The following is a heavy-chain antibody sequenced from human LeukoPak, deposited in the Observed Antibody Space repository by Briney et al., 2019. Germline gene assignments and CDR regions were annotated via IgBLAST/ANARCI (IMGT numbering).Heavy chain of an antibody. CDR1: GGSISSYY. D-gene: IGHD6-6*01. Sequence: SETLSLTCTVSGGSISSYYWSWIRQPPGKGLEWIGYIYTSGNTNYNPSLKSRVTISVDTSKNQFSLKLSSVTAADTAVYYCAIGDIAARPDYYYYMDVWGKGTTVTVSS. V-gene: IGHV4-4*09. J-gene: IGHJ6*03. CDR2: IYTSGNT. CDR3: AIGDIAARPDYYYYMDV.